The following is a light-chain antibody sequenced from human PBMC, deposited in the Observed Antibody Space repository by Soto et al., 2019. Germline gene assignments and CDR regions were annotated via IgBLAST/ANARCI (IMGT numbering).Light chain of an antibody. V-gene: IGLV2-14*02. CDR1: SSDVGSYNL. CDR3: SSFTISRNTVI. CDR2: EGT. Sequence: QSVLTQPASVSGSPGQSITISCTGTSSDVGSYNLVSWYQQHPGKAPKLMIYEGTKRPSGLSNRFSGSKSGNTASLRISGLQAEDEADYYCSSFTISRNTVIFGGGTKVTV. J-gene: IGLJ2*01.